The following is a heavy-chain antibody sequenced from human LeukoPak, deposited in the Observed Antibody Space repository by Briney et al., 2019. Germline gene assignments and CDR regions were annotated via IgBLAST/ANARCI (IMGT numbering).Heavy chain of an antibody. Sequence: GGSLRLSCAASEFTFSSYWMSWVRQAPGKGLEWVANIKQDGGQIYYLESVKGRFTVSRDNAKNSLNLQMNSLRAEDTAVYYCARLGARQMLEYWGQGTLVTVSS. CDR3: ARLGARQMLEY. V-gene: IGHV3-7*01. CDR1: EFTFSSYW. CDR2: IKQDGGQI. D-gene: IGHD4-17*01. J-gene: IGHJ4*02.